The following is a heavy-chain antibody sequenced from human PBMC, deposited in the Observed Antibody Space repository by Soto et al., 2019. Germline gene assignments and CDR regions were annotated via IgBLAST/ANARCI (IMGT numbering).Heavy chain of an antibody. D-gene: IGHD6-13*01. CDR3: ARGPSRLIAAAGTYWYFDL. CDR1: GYTFTSYD. Sequence: ASVTVSCKASGYTFTSYDINWVRQATGQGLEWMGWMNPNSGNTGYAQKFQGRVTMTRNTSISTAYMELSSLRSEDTAVYYCARGPSRLIAAAGTYWYFDLWGRGTLVTVSS. CDR2: MNPNSGNT. V-gene: IGHV1-8*01. J-gene: IGHJ2*01.